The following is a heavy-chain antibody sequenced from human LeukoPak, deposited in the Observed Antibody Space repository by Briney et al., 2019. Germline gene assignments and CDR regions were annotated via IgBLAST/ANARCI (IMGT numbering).Heavy chain of an antibody. V-gene: IGHV3-21*01. CDR3: ARGHGAFFAARRFDY. CDR1: GFTFSSYS. D-gene: IGHD6-6*01. Sequence: GGSLILSCAASGFTFSSYSMNWVRQAPGKGLEWVSSISSSSSYIYYADSVKGRFTISRDNAKNSLYLQMNSLRAEDTAVYYCARGHGAFFAARRFDYWGQGTLVTVSS. CDR2: ISSSSSYI. J-gene: IGHJ4*02.